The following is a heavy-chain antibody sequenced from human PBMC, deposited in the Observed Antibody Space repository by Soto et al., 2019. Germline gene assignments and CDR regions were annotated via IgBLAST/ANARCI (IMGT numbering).Heavy chain of an antibody. D-gene: IGHD3-22*01. CDR1: GFTISSGDYY. Sequence: SETLSLTCPFSGFTISSGDYYWSWIRKPPGKGLEWIGYIYYSGSTYYNPSLKSRVTISVDTSKNQFSLKLSSVTAADTAVYYCARASHYYDSSGYYYPPIDYWGQGTLVTVSS. V-gene: IGHV4-30-4*01. J-gene: IGHJ4*02. CDR3: ARASHYYDSSGYYYPPIDY. CDR2: IYYSGST.